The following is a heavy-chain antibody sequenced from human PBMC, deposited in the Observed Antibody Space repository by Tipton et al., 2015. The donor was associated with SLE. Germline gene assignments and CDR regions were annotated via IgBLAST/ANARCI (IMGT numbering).Heavy chain of an antibody. CDR3: ARNRDYYYYGMDV. CDR2: IYHSGST. CDR1: GGSISSGYY. Sequence: TLSLTCTVSGGSISSGYYWGWIRQPPGKGLEWIGSIYHSGSTNYNPSLKSRVTISVDTSKNQFSLKLSSVTAADTAVYYCARNRDYYYYGMDVWGQGTTVTVSS. J-gene: IGHJ6*02. V-gene: IGHV4-38-2*02.